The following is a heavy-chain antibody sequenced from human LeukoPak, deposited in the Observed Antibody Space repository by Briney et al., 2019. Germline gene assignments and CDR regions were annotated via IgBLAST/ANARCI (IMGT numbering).Heavy chain of an antibody. CDR1: GGSISSYY. V-gene: IGHV4-4*07. J-gene: IGHJ5*02. CDR3: ARDRVAVAADWFDP. Sequence: PPETLSLTCTVSGGSISSYYWSWIRQPAGKGLEWIGRIYTSGSTNYNPSLKSRVTMSVDTSKNQFSLKLSSVTAADTAVYYCARDRVAVAADWFDPWGQGTLVTVSS. D-gene: IGHD6-19*01. CDR2: IYTSGST.